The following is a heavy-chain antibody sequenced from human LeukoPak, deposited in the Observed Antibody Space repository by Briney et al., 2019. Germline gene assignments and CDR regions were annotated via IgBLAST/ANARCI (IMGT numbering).Heavy chain of an antibody. Sequence: PGGSLRLSCAASGFTFSSYGLHWVRQAPGKGLEWVAVIWYDGSNKYYADSVKDRFTISRDNSKNTLYLQMNSLRAEDTAVYYCARASGSYDYWGQGTLVTVSS. V-gene: IGHV3-33*01. CDR3: ARASGSYDY. D-gene: IGHD1-26*01. CDR2: IWYDGSNK. J-gene: IGHJ4*02. CDR1: GFTFSSYG.